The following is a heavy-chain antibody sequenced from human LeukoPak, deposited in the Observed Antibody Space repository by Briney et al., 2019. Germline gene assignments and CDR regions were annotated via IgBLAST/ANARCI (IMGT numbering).Heavy chain of an antibody. Sequence: GGSLRLSCAASGFTFSSYAMTWVRQAPGKGLEWVSAIGGSSSSTHYADSVKGRFTISRDNSKNTLYLQMNSLRAEDTALYYCAKVMGPHYFDTSGSSRAFDYWGQGTLVTVSS. D-gene: IGHD3-22*01. CDR3: AKVMGPHYFDTSGSSRAFDY. CDR1: GFTFSSYA. CDR2: IGGSSSST. J-gene: IGHJ4*02. V-gene: IGHV3-23*01.